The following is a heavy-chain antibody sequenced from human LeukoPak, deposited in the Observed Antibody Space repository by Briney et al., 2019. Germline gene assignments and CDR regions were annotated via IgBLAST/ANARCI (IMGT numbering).Heavy chain of an antibody. CDR2: IKQDGSEK. Sequence: GGSLRLSCAASGFTFSSYWMSWVRQAPGKGLEWVANIKQDGSEKYYVDSVKGRFTISRDNSKNTLYLQMNSLRREDTAVYYCAKDVSTSCRGDCPVDYWGQGSLVTVSS. CDR3: AKDVSTSCRGDCPVDY. D-gene: IGHD2-21*02. J-gene: IGHJ4*02. CDR1: GFTFSSYW. V-gene: IGHV3-7*01.